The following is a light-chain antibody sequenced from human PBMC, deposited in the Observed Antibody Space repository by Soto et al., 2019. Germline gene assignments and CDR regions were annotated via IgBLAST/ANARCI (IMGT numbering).Light chain of an antibody. V-gene: IGKV3-20*01. CDR1: QSVSSSY. CDR3: QQYGSSQT. Sequence: EIVLTQSPCTLSLSPGERATLSCRASQSVSSSYLAWYQQKPGQAPRLLIYDASSRATGIPDRFSGSGSGTDFTLTISRLEPDDFAVYYCQQYGSSQTFGQGTKVEIK. CDR2: DAS. J-gene: IGKJ1*01.